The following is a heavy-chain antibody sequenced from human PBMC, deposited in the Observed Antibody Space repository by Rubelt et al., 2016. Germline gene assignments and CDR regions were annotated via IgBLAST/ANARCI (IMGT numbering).Heavy chain of an antibody. J-gene: IGHJ3*02. CDR3: ARRDGYNWDDAFDI. V-gene: IGHV1-18*01. CDR2: ISAYNGNT. Sequence: QVQLVQSGAEVKKPGASVKVSCKASGYTFTSYGISWVRQAPGQGLEWLGWISAYNGNTNYAQKLPGRVTVTTDTATSTAYMELRSLRSDDTAVYYCARRDGYNWDDAFDIWGQGTMVTVSS. CDR1: GYTFTSYG. D-gene: IGHD5-24*01.